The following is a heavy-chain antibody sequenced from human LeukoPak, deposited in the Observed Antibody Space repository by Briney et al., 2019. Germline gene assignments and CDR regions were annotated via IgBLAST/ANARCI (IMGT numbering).Heavy chain of an antibody. D-gene: IGHD3-10*01. CDR3: AAQHYYGSGSYSFDY. Sequence: SETLSFTCTVSGDSINSRSYYWAWIRQPPGKGLEWIATIYYTGTTFYNPSLKSRITISVDTSKNQFSLKLSSVTAADTAVYYCAAQHYYGSGSYSFDYWGQGTLVPVSS. J-gene: IGHJ4*02. CDR2: IYYTGTT. V-gene: IGHV4-39*01. CDR1: GDSINSRSYY.